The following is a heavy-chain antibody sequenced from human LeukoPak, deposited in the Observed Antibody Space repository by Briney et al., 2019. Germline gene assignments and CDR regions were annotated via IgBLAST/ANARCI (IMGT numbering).Heavy chain of an antibody. CDR1: GFLFSRCA. J-gene: IGHJ5*02. CDR2: ISGAGDIA. V-gene: IGHV3-23*01. Sequence: PGGSLRLSCAASGFLFSRCAMSWVRQAPGKGLEWVSSISGAGDIAHYAESVKGRFTISRDNSGNTLYVQMDSLRAEDTAVCYCAKVKSSLTLIGAWGQGTLVTVSS. D-gene: IGHD2-8*01. CDR3: AKVKSSLTLIGA.